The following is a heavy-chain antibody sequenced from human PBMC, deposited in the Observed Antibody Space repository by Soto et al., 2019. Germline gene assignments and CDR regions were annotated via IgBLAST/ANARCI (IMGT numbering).Heavy chain of an antibody. CDR3: ARESAVAGPRTNDY. D-gene: IGHD6-19*01. Sequence: ASMKVSCKASGYTFTSYGISWVRQAPGQGLEWMGWISAYNGNTNYAQKLQGRVTMTTDTSTSTAYMELRSLRSDDTAVYYCARESAVAGPRTNDYWGQGTLVTVSS. J-gene: IGHJ4*02. CDR1: GYTFTSYG. CDR2: ISAYNGNT. V-gene: IGHV1-18*01.